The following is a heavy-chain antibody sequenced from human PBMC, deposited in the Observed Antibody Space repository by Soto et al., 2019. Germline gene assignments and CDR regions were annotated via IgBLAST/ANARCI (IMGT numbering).Heavy chain of an antibody. CDR3: ARPRGSYSSYYGLDV. D-gene: IGHD1-26*01. Sequence: ASVKVSCKASGYAFTTYDINWVRQAPGQGLEWMVWINVYNGNTNYAQKLQGRVTITTDTSTGTAYMELRSLTSDDTAVYCCARPRGSYSSYYGLDVWGQGTTVTVSS. CDR2: INVYNGNT. CDR1: GYAFTTYD. V-gene: IGHV1-18*01. J-gene: IGHJ6*01.